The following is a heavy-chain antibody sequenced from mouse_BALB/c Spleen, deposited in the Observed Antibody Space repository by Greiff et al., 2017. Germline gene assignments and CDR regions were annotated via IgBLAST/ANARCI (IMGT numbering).Heavy chain of an antibody. Sequence: QVQLQQPGAELVKPGASVKMSCKASGYTFTSYNMPWVKQTPGQGLEWFGAIYPGNGDTSYNQKFKGKATFTADKSSSTAYMQRSSLTSEDSAVYYGARGWNYFDYWGQGTTLTVSS. CDR3: ARGWNYFDY. D-gene: IGHD2-3*01. V-gene: IGHV1-12*01. CDR1: GYTFTSYN. J-gene: IGHJ2*01. CDR2: IYPGNGDT.